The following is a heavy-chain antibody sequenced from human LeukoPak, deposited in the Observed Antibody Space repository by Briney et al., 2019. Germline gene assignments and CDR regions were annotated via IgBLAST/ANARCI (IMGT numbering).Heavy chain of an antibody. Sequence: GGSLRLSCAASGFTVSSNYMSWVRQAPGKGLEWVSVIYSGGSTYYADSVKGRFTISRDNSKNTLYLQMNSLRAEDTAVYYCARDRCSSTSCYFRELDYWGQGTLVTVSS. CDR2: IYSGGST. D-gene: IGHD2-2*01. V-gene: IGHV3-53*01. CDR1: GFTVSSNY. J-gene: IGHJ4*02. CDR3: ARDRCSSTSCYFRELDY.